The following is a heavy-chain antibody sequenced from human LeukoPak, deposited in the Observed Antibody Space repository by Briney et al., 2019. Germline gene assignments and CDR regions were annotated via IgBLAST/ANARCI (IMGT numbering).Heavy chain of an antibody. CDR2: FDPDDGEA. CDR1: GYTLTELS. CDR3: AIDYYASGNYYNGPHN. Sequence: ASVKVSCKVSGYTLTELSMHWVRQAPGKGLEWMGGFDPDDGEALYAQQFQGRVSMTEDTSAGTVYMELSSLRSEDTAVYYCAIDYYASGNYYNGPHNWGPGTLVTVSS. J-gene: IGHJ4*02. V-gene: IGHV1-24*01. D-gene: IGHD3-10*01.